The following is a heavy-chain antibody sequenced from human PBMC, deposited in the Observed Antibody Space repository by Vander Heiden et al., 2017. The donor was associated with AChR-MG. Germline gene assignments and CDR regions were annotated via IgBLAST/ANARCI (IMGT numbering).Heavy chain of an antibody. D-gene: IGHD2-15*01. CDR2: LSGTDPTT. V-gene: IGHV3-23*01. J-gene: IGHJ3*02. CDR3: VVPDHDGFDM. Sequence: GLQWVSTLSGTDPTTYYSDSVKGRFTISRDNYKDIWYLQMDRLRDEDTALYYCVVPDHDGFDMWGQGILVTVSA.